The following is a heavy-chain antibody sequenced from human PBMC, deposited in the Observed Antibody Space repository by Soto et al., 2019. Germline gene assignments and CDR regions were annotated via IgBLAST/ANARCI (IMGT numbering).Heavy chain of an antibody. J-gene: IGHJ1*01. D-gene: IGHD3-16*01. Sequence: EVQLLESGGGLVQPGGSLRLSCAASGFTFNTYAMSWVRQAPGKGLEWVSSISRSGRSTYHADSVKGRVTISRDNSESTLYLQMNRLRIEDTAVYYCTKERGMGDTECFHHWGQGVLVIVSS. CDR2: ISRSGRST. CDR1: GFTFNTYA. CDR3: TKERGMGDTECFHH. V-gene: IGHV3-23*01.